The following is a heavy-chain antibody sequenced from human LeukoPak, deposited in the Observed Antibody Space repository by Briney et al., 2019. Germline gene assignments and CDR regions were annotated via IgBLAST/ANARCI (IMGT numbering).Heavy chain of an antibody. J-gene: IGHJ4*02. CDR1: GGSISSYY. Sequence: SETLSLTCTVSGGSISSYYWSWIRPPPGKGLEGFGYIYYTGSTNYNHSLKSRVTISVDTSKNQFSLKLSSVTAADTDVYYCARDGDGYRGGIDYWGQGTLVTVSS. V-gene: IGHV4-59*01. CDR2: IYYTGST. D-gene: IGHD5-24*01. CDR3: ARDGDGYRGGIDY.